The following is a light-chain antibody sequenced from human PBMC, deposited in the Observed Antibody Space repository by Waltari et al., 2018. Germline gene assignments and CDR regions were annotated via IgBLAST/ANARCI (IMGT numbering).Light chain of an antibody. CDR3: QQYGTSPDT. J-gene: IGKJ2*01. Sequence: IVLTQSPAPLFLSPGERSTFSWRTSHSVYTSYIDWYHQKPGQAPRLLIYGVTNRAAGIPDRFRGSGSGTDYTLTISRLEAEDVALYYCQQYGTSPDTFGQGTKLEI. V-gene: IGKV3-20*01. CDR1: HSVYTSY. CDR2: GVT.